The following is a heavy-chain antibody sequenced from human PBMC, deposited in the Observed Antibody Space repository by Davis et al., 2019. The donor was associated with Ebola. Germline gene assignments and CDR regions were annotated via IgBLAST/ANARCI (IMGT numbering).Heavy chain of an antibody. CDR1: GFTFSDYY. Sequence: GESLKISCAASGFTFSDYYMSWIRQAPGKGLEWVSYISSSGSTIYYADSVKGRFTISRDNAKNSLYLQMNSLSAEYTAVNYCARDRAYYYDSSGYYGTYNWFDPWGQGTLVTVSS. CDR2: ISSSGSTI. D-gene: IGHD3-22*01. J-gene: IGHJ5*02. CDR3: ARDRAYYYDSSGYYGTYNWFDP. V-gene: IGHV3-11*01.